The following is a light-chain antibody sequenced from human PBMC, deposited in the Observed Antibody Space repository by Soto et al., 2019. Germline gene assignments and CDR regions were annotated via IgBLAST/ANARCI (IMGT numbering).Light chain of an antibody. CDR2: GAS. CDR3: QQYNKWPRT. CDR1: QSVSNN. J-gene: IGKJ1*01. Sequence: EIVLTQSPGTRSFSPGEIATLSCMASQSVSNNYLAWNQQKPGQAPRLLIYGASTRAVIIPARFSGSGSGTEFTLTISSLQSEDFAVYYCQQYNKWPRTFGQGTKVDI. V-gene: IGKV3-15*01.